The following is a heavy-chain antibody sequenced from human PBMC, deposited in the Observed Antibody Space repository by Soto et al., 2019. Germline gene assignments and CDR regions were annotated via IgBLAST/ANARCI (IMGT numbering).Heavy chain of an antibody. D-gene: IGHD3-10*01. CDR1: GGSISSYY. CDR3: ARSRGKASYSAGGRFYEFYY. CDR2: IYYSGST. V-gene: IGHV4-59*01. Sequence: SETLSLTCTVSGGSISSYYWSWIRQPPGKGLEWIGYIYYSGSTNYNPSLKSRVTISVDTSKNQFSLKLSSVTAADTAVYYCARSRGKASYSAGGRFYEFYYWGQGTLVTVSS. J-gene: IGHJ4*02.